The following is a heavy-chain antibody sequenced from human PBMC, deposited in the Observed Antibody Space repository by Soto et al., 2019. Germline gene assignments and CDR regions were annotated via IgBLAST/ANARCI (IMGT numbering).Heavy chain of an antibody. CDR2: ISAYNGNT. CDR3: ARCGLPEADPDYYSGMDV. Sequence: ASVKVSCKASGYTFTGYYIHWVRQAPGQGLEWMGWISAYNGNTNYAQKFQGRGIMTGDRFTSTAYMELRSLTSDDTAVYYCARCGLPEADPDYYSGMDVWGQGTTVTVSS. J-gene: IGHJ6*02. V-gene: IGHV1-18*04. CDR1: GYTFTGYY. D-gene: IGHD6-19*01.